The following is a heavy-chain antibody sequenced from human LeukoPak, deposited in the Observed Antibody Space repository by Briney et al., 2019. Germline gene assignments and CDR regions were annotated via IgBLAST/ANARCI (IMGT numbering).Heavy chain of an antibody. J-gene: IGHJ6*02. CDR3: ARDVGDTVYYYYGMDV. CDR2: IYTSGST. D-gene: IGHD1-26*01. CDR1: GGSISSGSYY. Sequence: SETLSLTCTVSGGSISSGSYYWSWIRQPAGKGLEWIGRIYTSGSTNYNPSLKSRVTISVDTSKNQFSLKLSSVTAADTAVYYCARDVGDTVYYYYGMDVWGQGTTATVSS. V-gene: IGHV4-61*02.